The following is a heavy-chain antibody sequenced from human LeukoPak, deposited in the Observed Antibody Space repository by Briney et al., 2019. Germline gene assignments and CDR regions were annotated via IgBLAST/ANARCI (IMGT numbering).Heavy chain of an antibody. CDR3: ARDAPPPGYYGSGSYYNFYYFDY. D-gene: IGHD3-10*01. J-gene: IGHJ4*02. Sequence: SETLSLTCTVSGGSISSSSYYWGWIRQPPGKGLEWTGSIYYSGSTYYNPSLKSRVTISVDTSKNQFSLKLSSVTAADTAVYYCARDAPPPGYYGSGSYYNFYYFDYWGQGTLVTVSS. CDR2: IYYSGST. V-gene: IGHV4-39*07. CDR1: GGSISSSSYY.